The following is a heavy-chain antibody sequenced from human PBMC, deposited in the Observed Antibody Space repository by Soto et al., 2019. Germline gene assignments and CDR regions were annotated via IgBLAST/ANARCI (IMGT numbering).Heavy chain of an antibody. CDR2: ISGSGGST. D-gene: IGHD2-2*01. J-gene: IGHJ6*02. CDR3: AKDNGIVVAIYGMDV. CDR1: GFTFSSYA. V-gene: IGHV3-23*01. Sequence: GGSLRLSCAVSGFTFSSYAMSWVRQAPGKGLEWVSAISGSGGSTYYADSVKGRFTISRDNSKNTLYLQMNSLRAEDTAVYYCAKDNGIVVAIYGMDVWGQGTTVTVSS.